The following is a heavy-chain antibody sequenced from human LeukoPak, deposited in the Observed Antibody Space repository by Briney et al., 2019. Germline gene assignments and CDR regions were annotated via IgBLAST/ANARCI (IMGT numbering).Heavy chain of an antibody. J-gene: IGHJ4*02. D-gene: IGHD2-2*01. V-gene: IGHV4-4*07. CDR3: TRVGCSSTSCYGGLDY. CDR2: IYTSGST. CDR1: GGSISSYY. Sequence: SETLSLTCTVSGGSISSYYWSWIRQPAGKGLEWIGRIYTSGSTNYNPSLKSRVTMSVDTSKNQFSLKLSSVTAADTAVYYCTRVGCSSTSCYGGLDYWGQRTLVTVSS.